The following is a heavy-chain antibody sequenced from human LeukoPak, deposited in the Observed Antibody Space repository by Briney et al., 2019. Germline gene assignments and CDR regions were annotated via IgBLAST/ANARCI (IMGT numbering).Heavy chain of an antibody. Sequence: SETLSLTCTVSGGSISSSSYYWGWIRQPPGKGLEWIGSIYYSGSTYYNPSLKSRVTISVDTSKNQFSLKLSSVTAADTAVYYCARGRPQYCSGGSCYFRPPFDYWGQGTLVTVSS. CDR2: IYYSGST. J-gene: IGHJ4*02. CDR3: ARGRPQYCSGGSCYFRPPFDY. CDR1: GGSISSSSYY. D-gene: IGHD2-15*01. V-gene: IGHV4-39*07.